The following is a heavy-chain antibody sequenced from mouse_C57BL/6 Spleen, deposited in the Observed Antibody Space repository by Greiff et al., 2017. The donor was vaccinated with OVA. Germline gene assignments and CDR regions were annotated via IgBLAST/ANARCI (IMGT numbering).Heavy chain of an antibody. CDR3: ARGEDGNWFAY. CDR2: IDPSDSYT. J-gene: IGHJ3*01. CDR1: GYTFTSYW. Sequence: VQLQQPGAELVMPGASVKLSCKASGYTFTSYWMHWVKQRPGQGLEWIGEIDPSDSYTNYNQKFKGKSTLTVDKSSSPAYMQLSSLTSEDSAVYYCARGEDGNWFAYWGQGTLVTVSA. D-gene: IGHD2-1*01. V-gene: IGHV1-69*01.